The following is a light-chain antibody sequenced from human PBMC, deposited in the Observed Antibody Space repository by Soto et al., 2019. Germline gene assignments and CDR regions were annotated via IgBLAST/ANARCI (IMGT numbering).Light chain of an antibody. V-gene: IGKV3-15*01. CDR3: QQYYSWLWT. Sequence: IVMTQSPATLSVSPGERANLSCRASQSVGTKLAWYQQTPGQAPRLLLYGASNRATGVPARISGSVSGTEFTLTIASLQSEDFAVYSCQQYYSWLWTFGQGTKVEIK. J-gene: IGKJ1*01. CDR2: GAS. CDR1: QSVGTK.